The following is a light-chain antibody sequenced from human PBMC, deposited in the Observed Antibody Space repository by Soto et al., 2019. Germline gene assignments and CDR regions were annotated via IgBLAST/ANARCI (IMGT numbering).Light chain of an antibody. Sequence: QSVLTQPPSVSAAPGQRVTISCSGTSSNVGRNSVSWYQHHPGTPPQLIIFYKNTRPSGIPDRFSGSKSGTTATLYITGLQVGDEADYYCDTCDYYPRGVFGAGTKLTVL. CDR2: YKN. CDR1: SSNVGRNS. J-gene: IGLJ3*02. V-gene: IGLV1-51*01. CDR3: DTCDYYPRGV.